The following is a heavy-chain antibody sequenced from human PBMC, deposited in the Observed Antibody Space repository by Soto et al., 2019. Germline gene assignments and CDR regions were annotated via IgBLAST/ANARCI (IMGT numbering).Heavy chain of an antibody. CDR1: GGSISSSSYY. Sequence: SETLSLTCTVSGGSISSSSYYWGWIRQPPGKGLEWIGSIYYSGSTYYNPSLKSRVTISVDTSKNQFSLKLSSVTAADTAVYYCASQGRDVDSIPEFVYWGQGTLVTVSS. CDR2: IYYSGST. J-gene: IGHJ4*01. D-gene: IGHD3-3*02. V-gene: IGHV4-39*01. CDR3: ASQGRDVDSIPEFVY.